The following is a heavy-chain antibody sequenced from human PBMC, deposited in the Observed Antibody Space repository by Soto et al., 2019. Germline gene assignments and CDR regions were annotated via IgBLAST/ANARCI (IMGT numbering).Heavy chain of an antibody. CDR2: ISAYNGNT. Sequence: ASVKVSCKASGYTFTSYGISWVRQAPGQGLEWMGWISAYNGNTNYAQKLQGRVTMTTDTSTSTAYMELRSLRSDDTAVYYCARGGLGNDYGDYDPPDYGMDVWGQGTTVTVSS. J-gene: IGHJ6*02. D-gene: IGHD4-17*01. CDR3: ARGGLGNDYGDYDPPDYGMDV. CDR1: GYTFTSYG. V-gene: IGHV1-18*01.